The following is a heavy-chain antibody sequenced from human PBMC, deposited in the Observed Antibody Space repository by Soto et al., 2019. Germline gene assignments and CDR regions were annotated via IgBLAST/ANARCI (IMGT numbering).Heavy chain of an antibody. D-gene: IGHD3-9*01. V-gene: IGHV4-59*01. Sequence: KPSETLSLTCTVSGGSISSNYWNWIRQPPGKGLEWIGYINYSGTTSYNPSLKSRVTISGDTSKNQFSLKLSSVTAADTAVYYCARVSAGYDILTGYYNDGMDVWGQGTTVTVSS. CDR2: INYSGTT. J-gene: IGHJ6*02. CDR3: ARVSAGYDILTGYYNDGMDV. CDR1: GGSISSNY.